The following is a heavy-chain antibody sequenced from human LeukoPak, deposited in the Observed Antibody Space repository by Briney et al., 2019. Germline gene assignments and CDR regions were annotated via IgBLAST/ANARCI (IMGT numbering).Heavy chain of an antibody. Sequence: PGGSLRLSCAASGFTFSSYVMNWVRQAPGKGLEWVSAISGSGGSTYYADSVKGRFTISRDNAKNSLYLQMNSLRAEDTAVYYCAGYYYDSSGYYPGSWGQGTLVTVSS. CDR3: AGYYYDSSGYYPGS. D-gene: IGHD3-22*01. CDR2: ISGSGGST. V-gene: IGHV3-23*01. CDR1: GFTFSSYV. J-gene: IGHJ4*02.